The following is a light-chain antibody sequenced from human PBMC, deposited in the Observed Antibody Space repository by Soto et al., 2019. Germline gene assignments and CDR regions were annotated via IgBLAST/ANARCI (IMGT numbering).Light chain of an antibody. V-gene: IGKV3-11*01. CDR1: QNIDMY. J-gene: IGKJ5*01. CDR2: DAS. CDR3: QQRKYWPPLT. Sequence: ETVLTQSPATLSLSPGERATLSCRASQNIDMYLAWYQQKPGQAPRLLIYDASNRAAGIPARFSGSGSGTDFTLTISSLEPEDFALPYCQQRKYWPPLTFGQGTRLEIK.